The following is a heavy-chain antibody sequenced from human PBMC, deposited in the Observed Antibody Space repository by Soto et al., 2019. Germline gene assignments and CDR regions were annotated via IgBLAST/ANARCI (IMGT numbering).Heavy chain of an antibody. V-gene: IGHV1-18*01. CDR1: GYTFTSYG. J-gene: IGHJ4*02. CDR2: IGPYTGVT. Sequence: QVQLVQSGAEVKNPGASVKVSCKASGYTFTSYGFSWVRQAPGQGLEWMGWIGPYTGVTNYAQKFQGRVTMTTDTSTSKAYMELRSLRSDDTAVYYCARDGDGPGRRYDYWGQGTLITVSS. CDR3: ARDGDGPGRRYDY. D-gene: IGHD3-10*01.